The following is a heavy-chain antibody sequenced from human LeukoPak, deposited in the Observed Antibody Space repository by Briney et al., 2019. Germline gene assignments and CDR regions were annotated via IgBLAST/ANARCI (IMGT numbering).Heavy chain of an antibody. J-gene: IGHJ5*02. V-gene: IGHV5-51*01. CDR1: GYSFTSYW. D-gene: IGHD4-17*01. CDR3: ARQFRWGYGDYSVGWFDP. Sequence: GESLKISCKGSGYSFTSYWIGWVRQMPGKGLEWMGIIYPGDSDTRYSPSFQGQVTISADKSISTAYLQWSSLKASDTAMYYCARQFRWGYGDYSVGWFDPWGQGTLVTVSS. CDR2: IYPGDSDT.